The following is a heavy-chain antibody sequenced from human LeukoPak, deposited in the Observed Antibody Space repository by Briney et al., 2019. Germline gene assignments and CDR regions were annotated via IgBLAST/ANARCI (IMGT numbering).Heavy chain of an antibody. CDR3: ARGGTMVRGVPDWYFDL. V-gene: IGHV4-59*01. Sequence: SEILSLTCTVSGGSISSYYWSWIRQPPGKGLEWIGYIYYSGSTNYNPSLKSRVTISVDTSKNQFSLKLSSVTAADTAVYYCARGGTMVRGVPDWYFDLWGRGTLVTVSS. CDR1: GGSISSYY. D-gene: IGHD3-10*01. CDR2: IYYSGST. J-gene: IGHJ2*01.